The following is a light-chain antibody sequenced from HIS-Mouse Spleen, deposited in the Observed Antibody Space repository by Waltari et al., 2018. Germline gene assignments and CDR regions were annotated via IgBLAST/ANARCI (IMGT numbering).Light chain of an antibody. CDR2: EGS. Sequence: QSALTQPASGSGSPGQSITISCTGTSRDFGSYNLVSWYQQHPGKAPKLMIYEGSKRPSGVSNRFSGSKSGNTASLTISGLQAEDEADYYCCSYAGSSTWVFGGGTKLTVL. V-gene: IGLV2-23*01. CDR1: SRDFGSYNL. CDR3: CSYAGSSTWV. J-gene: IGLJ3*02.